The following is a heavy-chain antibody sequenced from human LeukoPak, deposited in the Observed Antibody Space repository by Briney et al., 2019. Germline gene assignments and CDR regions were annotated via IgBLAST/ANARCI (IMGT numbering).Heavy chain of an antibody. CDR3: ARGTTVKHFDY. Sequence: SETLSLTCTVSGGSISSYYWSWIRQPAGKGLEWIGEINHSGSTNYNPSLKSRVTISVDTSKNQFSLKLSSVTAADTAVYYCARGTTVKHFDYWGQGTLVTVSS. CDR2: INHSGST. V-gene: IGHV4-34*01. CDR1: GGSISSYY. J-gene: IGHJ4*02. D-gene: IGHD4-11*01.